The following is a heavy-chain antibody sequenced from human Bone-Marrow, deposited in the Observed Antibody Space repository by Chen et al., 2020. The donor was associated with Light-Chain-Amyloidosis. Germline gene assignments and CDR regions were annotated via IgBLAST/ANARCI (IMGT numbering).Heavy chain of an antibody. CDR1: GFAFSSYA. V-gene: IGHV3-23*04. D-gene: IGHD3-9*01. J-gene: IGHJ3*02. CDR2: ISGGGGSR. Sequence: EVQLVESGGGLLQRGGSLRLSCAASGFAFSSYAMSWVRQAPGKGLEWVSTISGGGGSRCYGDSLKDRITISRDSSKNALLLQMNGLRAEDTAVYYCAKDISYDDILPGYPADAFDIWGQGTMVTVSS. CDR3: AKDISYDDILPGYPADAFDI.